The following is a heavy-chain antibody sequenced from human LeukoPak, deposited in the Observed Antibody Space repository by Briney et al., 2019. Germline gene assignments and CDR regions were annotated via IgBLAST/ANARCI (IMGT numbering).Heavy chain of an antibody. J-gene: IGHJ1*01. Sequence: QPGGSLRLSCAASGFTFSSYAMSWVRQAPGKGLEWVSAISGSGGSTYYADSVKGRFTISRDNSKNTLYLQMSSLRSEDTAVYYCAQGTSILATINNWGQGTLVTVSS. CDR1: GFTFSSYA. D-gene: IGHD5-12*01. CDR3: AQGTSILATINN. CDR2: ISGSGGST. V-gene: IGHV3-23*01.